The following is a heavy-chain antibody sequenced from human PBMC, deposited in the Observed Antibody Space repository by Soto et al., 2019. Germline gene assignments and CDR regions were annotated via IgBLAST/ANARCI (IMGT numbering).Heavy chain of an antibody. J-gene: IGHJ6*02. Sequence: EVQLVESGGGLVKPGGSLRLSCAASGFTFSNAWMSWVRQVPGKGLEWGGRIKSKTHGGTTDYAAPVKGRFTISRDDSKNTLYLQMNSLKTEDTAVYYCTTDSRFLEWSSYYYGMDVWGPGTTVTVSS. CDR3: TTDSRFLEWSSYYYGMDV. V-gene: IGHV3-15*01. D-gene: IGHD3-3*01. CDR1: GFTFSNAW. CDR2: IKSKTHGGTT.